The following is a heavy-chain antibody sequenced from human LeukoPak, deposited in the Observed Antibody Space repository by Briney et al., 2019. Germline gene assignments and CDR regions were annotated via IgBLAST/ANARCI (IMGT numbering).Heavy chain of an antibody. CDR1: GFTFSSYW. D-gene: IGHD4-17*01. Sequence: PGGSLRLSCAASGFTFSSYWIHWVRQAPGKGLVWVSRVSTDGRTTSYADSVRGRFTISRDNGKNTVYLQMNSLRAEDTAVYYCARDRTTVTVFDYWDQGALVTVSS. J-gene: IGHJ4*02. CDR2: VSTDGRTT. CDR3: ARDRTTVTVFDY. V-gene: IGHV3-74*01.